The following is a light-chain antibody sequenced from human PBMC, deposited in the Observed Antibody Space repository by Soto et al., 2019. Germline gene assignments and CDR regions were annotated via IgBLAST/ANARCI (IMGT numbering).Light chain of an antibody. CDR2: DVS. Sequence: QSALTQPPSVSGSPGQSVAISCTGTSSDVGSYNRVSWYQQSPGTAPKLMIYDVSNRPSGVPGRFSGSKSGNTASLTISGLHAEDEAEYYCSSYTSSSTYVFGTGTKLTVL. J-gene: IGLJ1*01. CDR3: SSYTSSSTYV. V-gene: IGLV2-18*02. CDR1: SSDVGSYNR.